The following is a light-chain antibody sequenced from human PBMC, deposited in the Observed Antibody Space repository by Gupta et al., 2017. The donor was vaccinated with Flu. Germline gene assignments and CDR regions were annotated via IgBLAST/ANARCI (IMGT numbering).Light chain of an antibody. J-gene: IGLJ3*02. V-gene: IGLV2-11*01. CDR2: DVT. CDR3: CSYGGTNAFWV. Sequence: QSVLPQPRSVSGSPCPSVTISCTGTSSDVGAYNYVSWYQQHPGKAPKVIMYDVTKRPSGVPGRLSGSKSGNTASLTISGLQADDEADYYCCSYGGTNAFWVFGGGTKLTVL. CDR1: SSDVGAYNY.